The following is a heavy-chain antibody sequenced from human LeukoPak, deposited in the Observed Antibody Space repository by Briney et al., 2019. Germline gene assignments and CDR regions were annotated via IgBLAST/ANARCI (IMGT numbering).Heavy chain of an antibody. V-gene: IGHV3-30*02. CDR2: IRYDGTNK. D-gene: IGHD6-19*01. CDR3: AEVGSGWYGVDY. Sequence: GGSLRLSCAASGFMFSSYGMHWVRQAPGKGLEWVAFIRYDGTNKYYADSVKGRFTISRDNSKKTLYLEMNSLRAEDTAVYYCAEVGSGWYGVDYWGQGTLVTVSS. J-gene: IGHJ4*02. CDR1: GFMFSSYG.